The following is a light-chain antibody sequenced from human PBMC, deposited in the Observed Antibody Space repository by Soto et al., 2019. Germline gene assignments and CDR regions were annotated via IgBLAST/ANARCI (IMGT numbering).Light chain of an antibody. Sequence: EIVLTQSPATLPLSPGERATLSCRASQSVGSYLAWYQQKPGQAPRLLIYDVSNRATGIPARFSGSGSGTDFTLTISSLEPEDFAVYYCQQRSNWPKTFGQGTRLEI. CDR2: DVS. CDR1: QSVGSY. J-gene: IGKJ5*01. CDR3: QQRSNWPKT. V-gene: IGKV3-11*01.